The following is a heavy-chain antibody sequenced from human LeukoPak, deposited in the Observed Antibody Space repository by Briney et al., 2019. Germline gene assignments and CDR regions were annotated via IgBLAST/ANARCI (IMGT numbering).Heavy chain of an antibody. J-gene: IGHJ6*02. CDR3: ARSIVVAGIVSDYYYYAMDV. CDR1: GGSISGYY. V-gene: IGHV4-59*08. D-gene: IGHD6-19*01. CDR2: MYYSGST. Sequence: SETLSLTCTVSGGSISGYYWSWIRQPPGKGLEWIGYMYYSGSTKYNPSLKSRVTISVDTSKKQFSLKLSSVTAADTAVYYCARSIVVAGIVSDYYYYAMDVWGQGTTVTVSS.